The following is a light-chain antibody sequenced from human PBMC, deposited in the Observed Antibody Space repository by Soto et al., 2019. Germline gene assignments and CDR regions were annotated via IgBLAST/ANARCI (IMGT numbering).Light chain of an antibody. V-gene: IGKV1-9*01. CDR2: AAS. J-gene: IGKJ5*01. CDR1: QDISTH. CDR3: QHLNTYPIT. Sequence: IQLAESPSSLSASVGDRVTISCRASQDISTHLSWFAQKPVRAPQLLIYAASTLHSGVPSRFSGSGSGTDFTLTISSLQPEDFATYYCQHLNTYPITFGPGTRLEI.